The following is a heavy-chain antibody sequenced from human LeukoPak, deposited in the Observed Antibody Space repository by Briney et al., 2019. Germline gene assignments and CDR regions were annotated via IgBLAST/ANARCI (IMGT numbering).Heavy chain of an antibody. D-gene: IGHD2-2*01. CDR2: ISFDGRP. CDR1: GDSISSSGYY. J-gene: IGHJ4*02. V-gene: IGHV4-39*01. CDR3: ARHKAKSYLFDY. Sequence: SETLSLTCSVSGDSISSSGYYWGWVRQPPGKGLEWIASISFDGRPYYSSSLKSRVSISVDTSKNQFSLKLSSVTAADTAVYYCARHKAKSYLFDYWGQGTLVTVSS.